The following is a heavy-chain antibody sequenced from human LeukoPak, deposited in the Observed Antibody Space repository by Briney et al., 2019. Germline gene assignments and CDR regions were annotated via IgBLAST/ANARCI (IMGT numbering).Heavy chain of an antibody. CDR1: GYSISSGYY. CDR2: IYHSGST. J-gene: IGHJ5*02. V-gene: IGHV4-38-2*01. CDR3: ATTGVRGIRDWFDP. Sequence: SETLSLTCAVSGYSISSGYYWGWIRQPPGKGREWIGSIYHSGSTYYNPSLKSRVTISVDTSKNQFSLKLSSVTAADTAVYYCATTGVRGIRDWFDPWGQGTLVTVSS. D-gene: IGHD3-10*01.